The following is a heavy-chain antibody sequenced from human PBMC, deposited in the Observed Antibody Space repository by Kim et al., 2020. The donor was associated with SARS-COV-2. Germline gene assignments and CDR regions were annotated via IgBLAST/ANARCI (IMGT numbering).Heavy chain of an antibody. CDR3: ARQSWAFDI. J-gene: IGHJ3*02. CDR2: ST. V-gene: IGHV4-39*01. Sequence: STYSNPSLKSRVTISVDTSKNQFSLKLSSVTAADTAVYYCARQSWAFDIWGQGTMVTVSS.